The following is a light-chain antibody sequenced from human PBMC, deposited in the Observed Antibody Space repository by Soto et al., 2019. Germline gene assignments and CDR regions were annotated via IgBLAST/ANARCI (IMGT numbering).Light chain of an antibody. CDR3: QQSYGTPLT. Sequence: DMEMTQSPASLSASVGDRVTITCRASQSVSNYLNWYQHKPGQVPKLLIYAASSLQSGVPTRFSGSGSGTDFTLTINSLQPEDFATYYCQQSYGTPLTFGGGTKLEIK. J-gene: IGKJ4*01. V-gene: IGKV1-39*01. CDR1: QSVSNY. CDR2: AAS.